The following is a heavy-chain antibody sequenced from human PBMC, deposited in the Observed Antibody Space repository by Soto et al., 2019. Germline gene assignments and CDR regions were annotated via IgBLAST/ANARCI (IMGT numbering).Heavy chain of an antibody. CDR3: AREWAVGGS. J-gene: IGHJ5*02. CDR2: INSDGSDT. Sequence: PGGSLRLSCEASGFTFSSYWMHRVRQAPGKGLVWVSRINSDGSDTRYADSVKGRFTVSRDNAKNTLYLQMNSLRAEDTAVYYCAREWAVGGSWGQGTLVTVSS. V-gene: IGHV3-74*01. CDR1: GFTFSSYW. D-gene: IGHD3-10*01.